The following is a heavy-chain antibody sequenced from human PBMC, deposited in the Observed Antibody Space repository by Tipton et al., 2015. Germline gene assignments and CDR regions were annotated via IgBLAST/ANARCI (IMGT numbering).Heavy chain of an antibody. V-gene: IGHV4-59*01. CDR1: GGSIRSYY. Sequence: TLSLTCTVSGGSIRSYYWSWIRQPPGKGLEWIGYIYYSGSTNYNPSLKSRVTISVDTSKNQFSLRLNSVTAADTAVYYCARDAWAGDTRGFYYIYWGRGTLVSVSS. CDR3: ARDAWAGDTRGFYYIY. J-gene: IGHJ4*02. D-gene: IGHD3-22*01. CDR2: IYYSGST.